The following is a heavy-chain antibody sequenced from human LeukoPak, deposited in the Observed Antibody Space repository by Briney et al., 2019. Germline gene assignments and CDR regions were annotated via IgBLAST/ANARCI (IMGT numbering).Heavy chain of an antibody. CDR2: ISGSGGST. CDR3: AKTGGWYFDY. J-gene: IGHJ4*02. V-gene: IGHV3-23*01. D-gene: IGHD6-19*01. CDR1: GFTFSSYD. Sequence: GGSLILSCAASGFTFSSYDMRWVRQAPGKGLEWVSGISGSGGSTYYADSVKGRFTISRDNSKNTLYLQMNNLRAEDTAVYYCAKTGGWYFDYWGQGTLVTVSS.